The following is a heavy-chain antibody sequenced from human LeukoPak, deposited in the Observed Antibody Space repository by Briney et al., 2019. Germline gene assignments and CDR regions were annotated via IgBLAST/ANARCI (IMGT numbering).Heavy chain of an antibody. CDR1: GCTLSNHW. V-gene: IGHV3-74*01. Sequence: GGSLRLSCAVSGCTLSNHWMHWVRQAPGKGLVWVSRMNGDGRATTYADSVKGRFTISRDNAKNTLYLQMNSLRAEDTAVYYCAREFEATGFWALDYWGQGTLVTASS. CDR2: MNGDGRAT. J-gene: IGHJ4*02. CDR3: AREFEATGFWALDY. D-gene: IGHD3-16*01.